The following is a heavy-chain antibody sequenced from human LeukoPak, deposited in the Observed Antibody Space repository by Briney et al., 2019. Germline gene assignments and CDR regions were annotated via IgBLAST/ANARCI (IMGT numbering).Heavy chain of an antibody. CDR3: ARSGYSSGGDY. Sequence: SETLSLTCAVYGGSFSGYYWSWIRQPPVKGLEWIGEINHSGSTNYNPSLKSRVTISVDTSKNQFSLKLSSVTAADTAVYYCARSGYSSGGDYWGQGTLVTVSS. D-gene: IGHD6-19*01. CDR2: INHSGST. V-gene: IGHV4-34*01. CDR1: GGSFSGYY. J-gene: IGHJ4*02.